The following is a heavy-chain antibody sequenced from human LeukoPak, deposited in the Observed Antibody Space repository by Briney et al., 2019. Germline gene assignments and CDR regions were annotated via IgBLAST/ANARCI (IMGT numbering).Heavy chain of an antibody. D-gene: IGHD6-13*01. CDR3: ARAGIAAAGNRWFDP. CDR2: LYYSGST. CDR1: GGSISTYY. J-gene: IGHJ5*02. Sequence: PSETLSLTCTVSGGSISTYYWSWIRQPPGRGPEWIGYLYYSGSTNYNPSLKSRVTISVDTSKNQFSLKLSSVTAADTAVYYCARAGIAAAGNRWFDPWGQGTLVTVSS. V-gene: IGHV4-59*01.